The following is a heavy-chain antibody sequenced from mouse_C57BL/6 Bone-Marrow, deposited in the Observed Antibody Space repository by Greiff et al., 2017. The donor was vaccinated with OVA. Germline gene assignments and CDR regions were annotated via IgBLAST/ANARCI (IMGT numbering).Heavy chain of an antibody. CDR3: ASAVFAY. J-gene: IGHJ3*01. V-gene: IGHV1-50*01. Sequence: QVQLQQPGAELVKPGASVKLSCKASGYTFTSYWMQWVKQRPGQGLEWIGEIDPSDSYTNYNQKFKGKATLTVDTSPSTAYMQLSSLTSEDSAVYDCASAVFAYWGRGTLVTVSA. CDR1: GYTFTSYW. CDR2: IDPSDSYT.